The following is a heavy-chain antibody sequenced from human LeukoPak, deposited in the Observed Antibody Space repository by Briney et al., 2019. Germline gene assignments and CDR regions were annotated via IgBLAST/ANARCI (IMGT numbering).Heavy chain of an antibody. D-gene: IGHD1-7*01. CDR2: IYYSGTT. CDR1: GGSISSAKYY. CDR3: AGVAQNDWNYPAAWFDP. V-gene: IGHV4-30-4*01. J-gene: IGHJ5*02. Sequence: SQTLSLTCTVSGGSISSAKYYWSWIRQPPGKGLEWIGYIYYSGTTHYTTSLKRRVSTSVDTSKNQFSLKLTSVNSADTAVYYCAGVAQNDWNYPAAWFDPWGQGTLVTVSS.